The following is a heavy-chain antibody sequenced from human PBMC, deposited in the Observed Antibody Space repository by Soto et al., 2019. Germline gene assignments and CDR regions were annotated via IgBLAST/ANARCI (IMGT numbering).Heavy chain of an antibody. CDR1: GFTFSDHY. D-gene: IGHD4-4*01. CDR3: ARVYSPALHDAFDI. V-gene: IGHV3-72*01. Sequence: GGSLRLSCAASGFTFSDHYMDWVRQAPGKGLEWVGRTRNKANSYTTEYAASVKGRFTISRDDSKNSLYLQMNSLQTEDTAVYYCARVYSPALHDAFDIWGQGTMVDVSS. J-gene: IGHJ3*02. CDR2: TRNKANSYTT.